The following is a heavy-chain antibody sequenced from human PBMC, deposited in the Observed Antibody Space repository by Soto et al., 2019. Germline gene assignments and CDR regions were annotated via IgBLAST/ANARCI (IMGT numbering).Heavy chain of an antibody. J-gene: IGHJ5*02. V-gene: IGHV3-21*01. D-gene: IGHD6-19*01. CDR3: AILASSGWPT. Sequence: EVQLVESGGGLVKPGGSLRLSCAASGFTFSSYSMNWVRQAPGKGLEWVSSISSSSNYIYNAYAVKGRFTISRDNAKNSLYLQMNSLRGEDTAVYYCAILASSGWPTWGQGTLVTVSS. CDR2: ISSSSNYI. CDR1: GFTFSSYS.